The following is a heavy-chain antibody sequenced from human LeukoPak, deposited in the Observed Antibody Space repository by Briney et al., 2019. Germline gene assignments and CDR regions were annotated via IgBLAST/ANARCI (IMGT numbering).Heavy chain of an antibody. V-gene: IGHV3-23*01. CDR1: GFTFSGFA. J-gene: IGHJ6*01. Sequence: HPGGSLRLSCAASGFTFSGFAMSWVRRTPGKGLEWVAGISGSGDNTLNADSVKGRFTISRDNSKNTLYLEMNGLRAEDTAIHYCAKMKGHPLPKYYTDVWGQGTTVTVSS. CDR3: AKMKGHPLPKYYTDV. D-gene: IGHD1-26*01. CDR2: ISGSGDNT.